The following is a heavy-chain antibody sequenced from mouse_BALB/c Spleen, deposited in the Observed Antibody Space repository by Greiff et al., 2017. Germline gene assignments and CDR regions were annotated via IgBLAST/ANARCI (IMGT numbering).Heavy chain of an antibody. J-gene: IGHJ4*01. Sequence: VQLQQSGPELVKPGASVKISCKASGYAFSSSWMNWVKQSPGQGLEWIGRIYPGDGDTNYNGTFKGKATLTADKSSSTAYMQLSSLTSVDSAVYFCARKGSSYEYYAMDYWGQGTSVTVSS. V-gene: IGHV1-82*01. D-gene: IGHD1-1*01. CDR1: GYAFSSSW. CDR2: IYPGDGDT. CDR3: ARKGSSYEYYAMDY.